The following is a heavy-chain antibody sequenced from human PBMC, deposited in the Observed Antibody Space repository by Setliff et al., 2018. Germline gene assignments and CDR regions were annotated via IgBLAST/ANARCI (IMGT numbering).Heavy chain of an antibody. CDR3: ARVAIMGPPS. D-gene: IGHD3-16*01. J-gene: IGHJ5*02. Sequence: ASVKVSCKASGYTFSQSIVSWVRQAPGQGLEWMGWIGVYSGNTYLAQKFQGRVTMTRDTSITTAYMELSSLRSDDTAVYYCARVAIMGPPSWGQGTPVTVSS. V-gene: IGHV1-18*01. CDR2: IGVYSGNT. CDR1: GYTFSQSI.